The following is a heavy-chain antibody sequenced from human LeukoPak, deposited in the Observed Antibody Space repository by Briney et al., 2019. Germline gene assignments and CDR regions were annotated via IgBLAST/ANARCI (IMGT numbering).Heavy chain of an antibody. CDR1: GFTFSSYA. J-gene: IGHJ4*02. D-gene: IGHD6-6*01. V-gene: IGHV3-23*01. Sequence: GGSLRLSCAASGFTFSSYAMSWVRQAPGKGLEWVSAISGSGGSTYYADSVKGRFTISRDNSKNTLYLQLSSLRPDDTAVYYCAKGAPSSSSIFDFWGPGTLVTVSS. CDR3: AKGAPSSSSIFDF. CDR2: ISGSGGST.